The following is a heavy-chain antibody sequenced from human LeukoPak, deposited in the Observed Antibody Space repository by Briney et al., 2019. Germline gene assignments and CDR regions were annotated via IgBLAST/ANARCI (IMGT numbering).Heavy chain of an antibody. V-gene: IGHV6-1*01. CDR2: TYYRSKWYN. CDR1: GDSVSSNSAA. Sequence: SQTLSLTCAISGDSVSSNSAAWNWIRQSPSRGLEWLGRTYYRSKWYNDYAVSVKSRITINPDTSKNQFSLQLNSVAPEDTAVHYCAGFAVAGQYYFDYWGQGTLVTVSS. D-gene: IGHD6-19*01. CDR3: AGFAVAGQYYFDY. J-gene: IGHJ4*02.